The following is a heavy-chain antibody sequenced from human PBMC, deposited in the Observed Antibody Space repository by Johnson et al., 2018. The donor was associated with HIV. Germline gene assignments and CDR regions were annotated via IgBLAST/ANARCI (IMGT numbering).Heavy chain of an antibody. V-gene: IGHV3-30*02. CDR1: AFTFSSYG. Sequence: QVQLVESGGGVVQPGGSLRLSCAASAFTFSSYGMHWVRQAPGKGLEWVAFIRYDGSNKYYADSVEGRFTISRDNSKNRLYLQMNSLRDEDTAVYYCAKDLGQRVGAPAYYALDIWGQGTVVTVSS. CDR3: AKDLGQRVGAPAYYALDI. J-gene: IGHJ3*02. CDR2: IRYDGSNK. D-gene: IGHD1-26*01.